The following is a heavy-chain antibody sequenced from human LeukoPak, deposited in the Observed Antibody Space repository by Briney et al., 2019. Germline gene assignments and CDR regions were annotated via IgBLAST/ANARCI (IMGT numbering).Heavy chain of an antibody. CDR2: IIPILGIA. D-gene: IGHD2-2*02. V-gene: IGHV1-69*04. Sequence: SVKVSCKASGGTFSSYAISWVRQAPGQGLEWMGRIIPILGIANYAQEFQGRVTITADKSTSTAYMELSSLRSEDTAVYYCARGGGKDIVVVPAAINWFDPWGQGTLVTVSS. CDR1: GGTFSSYA. CDR3: ARGGGKDIVVVPAAINWFDP. J-gene: IGHJ5*02.